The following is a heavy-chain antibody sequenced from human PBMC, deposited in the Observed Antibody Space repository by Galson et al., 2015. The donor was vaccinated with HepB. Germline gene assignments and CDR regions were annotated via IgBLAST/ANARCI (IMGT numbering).Heavy chain of an antibody. CDR2: ISYDGSNK. Sequence: SLRLSCAASEFTFSGYGMHWVRQAPGEGLEWVAAISYDGSNKNYAGSVKGRLAISRDNSKNTLFLQMHSLRAEDTAVYYCAKGFYSDTAVYYCARVHRGCSASSCYHDPWGQGTLVTVSS. CDR1: EFTFSGYG. J-gene: IGHJ5*02. V-gene: IGHV3-30*18. CDR3: AKGFYSDTAVYYCARVHRGCSASSCYHDP. D-gene: IGHD2-15*01.